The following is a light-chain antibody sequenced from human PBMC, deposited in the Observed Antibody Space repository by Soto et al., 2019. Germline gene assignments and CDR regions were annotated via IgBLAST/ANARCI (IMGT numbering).Light chain of an antibody. V-gene: IGKV3-15*01. Sequence: IMMEDSPAAVSVSPGERATLSCRACRSVSSGLAWSQQKPGQTPRLPIYAASTRATDIPSRFSGSGSGTEFTLTINSLQSEDFAVYSSHQYNDWRTFGQAITV. CDR3: HQYNDWRT. CDR1: RSVSSG. CDR2: AAS. J-gene: IGKJ1*01.